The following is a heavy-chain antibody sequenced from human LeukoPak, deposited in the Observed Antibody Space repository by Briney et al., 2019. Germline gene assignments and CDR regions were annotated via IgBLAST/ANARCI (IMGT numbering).Heavy chain of an antibody. CDR1: GFTFSTYR. V-gene: IGHV3-7*01. D-gene: IGHD3-10*01. CDR3: ARVGGAYYGSGSYYSGY. CDR2: IKQDGSEK. Sequence: PGGSLRLSCAASGFTFSTYRMSWVRQAPGKGLEWVANIKQDGSEKHYVDSVKGRFTISRDNAKNSLYLQMNSLRAEDTAVYYCARVGGAYYGSGSYYSGYWGQGTLVTVSS. J-gene: IGHJ4*02.